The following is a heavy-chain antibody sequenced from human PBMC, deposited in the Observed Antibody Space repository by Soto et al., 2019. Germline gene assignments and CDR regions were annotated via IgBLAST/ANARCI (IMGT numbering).Heavy chain of an antibody. J-gene: IGHJ3*01. CDR2: ISGDGSSA. D-gene: IGHD1-7*01. CDR1: EFTFRNYW. Sequence: GGSLRLSCAASEFTFRNYWMHWVRQSPGKGLVWVSRISGDGSSATYADSVRGRFTISRDNAKNTVYLQMDSLRAEDTAVYYCARSLPGTYGAFDLWGQGTMVTV. V-gene: IGHV3-74*01. CDR3: ARSLPGTYGAFDL.